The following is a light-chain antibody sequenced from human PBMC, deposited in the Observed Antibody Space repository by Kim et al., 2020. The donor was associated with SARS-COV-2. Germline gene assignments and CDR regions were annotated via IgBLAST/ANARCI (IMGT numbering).Light chain of an antibody. CDR3: QQYYSTPPS. V-gene: IGKV4-1*01. J-gene: IGKJ2*03. Sequence: RATLNCKSSQTVINNSNKKNYLAWYQQKPGQAPKLLIYWASIRESGVSDRFSGSGSETDFTLTISSLQAEDVAVYYCQQYYSTPPSFGQGTKLEI. CDR2: WAS. CDR1: QTVINNSNKKNY.